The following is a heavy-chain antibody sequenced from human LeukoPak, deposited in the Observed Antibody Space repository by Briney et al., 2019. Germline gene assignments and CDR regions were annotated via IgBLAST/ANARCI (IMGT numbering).Heavy chain of an antibody. CDR1: GGSFSGYY. D-gene: IGHD2-2*01. CDR3: ARGRTLIVVVPAARGSKTVGHWFDP. J-gene: IGHJ5*02. Sequence: PSETLSLTCAVYGGSFSGYYWSWIRQPPGKGLEWIGEINHSGSTNYNPSLKSRVTISVDTSKNQFSLKLSSVTAADTAVYYCARGRTLIVVVPAARGSKTVGHWFDPWGQGTLVTVSS. CDR2: INHSGST. V-gene: IGHV4-34*01.